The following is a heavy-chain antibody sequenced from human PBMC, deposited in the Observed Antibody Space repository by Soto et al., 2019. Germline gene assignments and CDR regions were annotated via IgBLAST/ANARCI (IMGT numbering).Heavy chain of an antibody. CDR3: AKVVAGSTSHSDFDS. V-gene: IGHV4-39*03. J-gene: IGHJ4*02. CDR2: AAYSGGT. CDR1: GGSIANNNYF. Sequence: QLQLQESGPGLVRPSETLSLTCTVSGGSIANNNYFWGWVRQPPGKGLEWIGSAAYSGGTYKNRPLNSRVTVSVDTPKSPFSQKLTPGTAADTAVSSCAKVVAGSTSHSDFDSWGEGTLVTVSS. D-gene: IGHD2-15*01.